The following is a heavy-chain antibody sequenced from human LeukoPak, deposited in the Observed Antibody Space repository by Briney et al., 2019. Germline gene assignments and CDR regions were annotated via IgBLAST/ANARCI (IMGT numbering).Heavy chain of an antibody. J-gene: IGHJ5*02. Sequence: GGSLRLSCAASGFAFSNYAMSWVRQAPGKGLEWVGRIKRKTDGGTTDYAAPVKGRFTISRDDSKNTLFLQMNSLKIEDTAVYYCTTGAMIVSWGQGTLVTVSS. V-gene: IGHV3-15*01. CDR2: IKRKTDGGTT. CDR1: GFAFSNYA. D-gene: IGHD3-22*01. CDR3: TTGAMIVS.